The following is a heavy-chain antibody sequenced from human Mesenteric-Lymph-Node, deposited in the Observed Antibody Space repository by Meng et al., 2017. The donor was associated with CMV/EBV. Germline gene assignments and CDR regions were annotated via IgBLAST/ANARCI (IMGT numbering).Heavy chain of an antibody. D-gene: IGHD3-3*01. Sequence: YYWSWIRQPPGKGLEWIGYIYYSGSTNYNPSLKSRVTISVDTSKNQFSLKLSSVTAADTAVYYCARTNSSYYDFWSGYYPPYYFDYWGQGTLVTVSS. V-gene: IGHV4-59*01. CDR1: YY. CDR2: IYYSGST. CDR3: ARTNSSYYDFWSGYYPPYYFDY. J-gene: IGHJ4*02.